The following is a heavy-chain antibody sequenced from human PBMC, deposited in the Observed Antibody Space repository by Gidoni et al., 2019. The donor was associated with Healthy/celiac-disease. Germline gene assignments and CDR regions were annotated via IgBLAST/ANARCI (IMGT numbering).Heavy chain of an antibody. Sequence: QVQLVQSGAEVKKPGASVKVSCKASGYTFTGYYMHWVRQAPGQGLEWMGRINPNSGGTNYAQKFQGRVTMTRDTSISTAYMELSRLRSDDTAVYYCARGGYYDYIWGSPLMDVWGQGTTVTVSS. V-gene: IGHV1-2*06. CDR1: GYTFTGYY. CDR2: INPNSGGT. CDR3: ARGGYYDYIWGSPLMDV. J-gene: IGHJ6*02. D-gene: IGHD3-16*01.